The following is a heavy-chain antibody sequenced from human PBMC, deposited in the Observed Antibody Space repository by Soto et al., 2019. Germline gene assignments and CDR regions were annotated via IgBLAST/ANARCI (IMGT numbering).Heavy chain of an antibody. V-gene: IGHV1-69*06. J-gene: IGHJ5*02. D-gene: IGHD3-3*01. CDR1: GGPFSSYA. Sequence: ASVKVSCKASGGPFSSYAISWVRQAPGQGLEWMGGIIPIFGTANYAQKFQGRVTITADKSTSTAYMELSSLRSEDTAVYYCARGRAGFFWSGRTDNWFDPWGQGTLVTVSS. CDR3: ARGRAGFFWSGRTDNWFDP. CDR2: IIPIFGTA.